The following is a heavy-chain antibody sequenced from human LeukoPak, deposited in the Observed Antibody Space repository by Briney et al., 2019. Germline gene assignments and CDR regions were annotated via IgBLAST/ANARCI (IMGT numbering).Heavy chain of an antibody. CDR3: AKDIYGSGTGVDY. CDR1: GFTFSSYA. Sequence: GGSLRLSCAASGFTFSSYAMHWVRQAPGKGLEWVAVISYDGSNKYYADSVKGRFTISRDNSKNTLYLQMNSLRAEDTAVYYCAKDIYGSGTGVDYWGQGILVTVSS. D-gene: IGHD3-10*01. V-gene: IGHV3-30-3*01. J-gene: IGHJ4*02. CDR2: ISYDGSNK.